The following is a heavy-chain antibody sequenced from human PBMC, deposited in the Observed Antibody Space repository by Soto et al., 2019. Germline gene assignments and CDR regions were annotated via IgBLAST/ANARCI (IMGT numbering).Heavy chain of an antibody. V-gene: IGHV4-59*08. CDR1: GGSISSYY. CDR3: ARHWIGYTFDY. J-gene: IGHJ4*02. D-gene: IGHD5-12*01. CDR2: IDDSGST. Sequence: SETLSLTCTVSGGSISSYYWSWIRQPPGKGLEWIAYIDDSGSTNYNPSLKSRVSITGDTSRNQFSLNLRSVTATDTAVYYCARHWIGYTFDYWGQGTRVTVSS.